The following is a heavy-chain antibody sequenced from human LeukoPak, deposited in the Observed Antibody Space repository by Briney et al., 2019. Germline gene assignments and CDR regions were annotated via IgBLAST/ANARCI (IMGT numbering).Heavy chain of an antibody. CDR3: ARDLVTVTKGFDI. D-gene: IGHD4-17*01. V-gene: IGHV4-59*11. Sequence: SETLSLTCAVSDDSFSSHYWTWIRQPPGKGLEWIGYISYIGSTNYNPSLKSRVTISIDTSKSQFSLKLSSVTAADTAVYYCARDLVTVTKGFDIWGQGTMVSFS. CDR2: ISYIGST. CDR1: DDSFSSHY. J-gene: IGHJ3*02.